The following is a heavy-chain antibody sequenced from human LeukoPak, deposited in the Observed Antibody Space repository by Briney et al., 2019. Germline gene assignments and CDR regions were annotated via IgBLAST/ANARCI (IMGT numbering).Heavy chain of an antibody. Sequence: PSETLSLTCTVSGGSINNLYWSWIRQPPGKGLEWTGYIYYTGITKYNPSLKSRVTISVDTSKNQFSLNLRYVTAADTAVYYCARVFPHGYSDYWGQGTLITVSS. D-gene: IGHD3-9*01. CDR3: ARVFPHGYSDY. CDR2: IYYTGIT. J-gene: IGHJ4*02. CDR1: GGSINNLY. V-gene: IGHV4-59*11.